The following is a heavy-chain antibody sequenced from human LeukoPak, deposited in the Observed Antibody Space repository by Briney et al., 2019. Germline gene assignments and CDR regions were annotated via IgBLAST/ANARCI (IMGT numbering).Heavy chain of an antibody. D-gene: IGHD4-17*01. Sequence: PSETLSLTCAVSGYSISSGYYWGWIRQPPGKGLEWIGSIYHSGSTYYNPSLKSRVTISVDTSKNQFSLKLSSVTAADTAVYYCARHPDYGDYPHYFDYWGQGTLVTVSS. CDR3: ARHPDYGDYPHYFDY. V-gene: IGHV4-38-2*01. J-gene: IGHJ4*02. CDR2: IYHSGST. CDR1: GYSISSGYY.